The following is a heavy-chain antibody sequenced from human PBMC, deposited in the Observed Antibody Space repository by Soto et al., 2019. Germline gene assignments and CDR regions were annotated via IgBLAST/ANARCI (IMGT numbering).Heavy chain of an antibody. CDR2: TYFRSKWYN. V-gene: IGHV6-1*01. Sequence: SQTLSLTCAISVHSVSSKTASWNWIIQSPSRGLEWLGRTYFRSKWYNDYAVSVKSRIIINPDTSNNQFSLQLNSVTPEDTAVYFCAKGDKLGPTTGYAFAPWAQGTRVTVPQ. J-gene: IGHJ5*02. CDR3: AKGDKLGPTTGYAFAP. CDR1: VHSVSSKTAS. D-gene: IGHD5-12*01.